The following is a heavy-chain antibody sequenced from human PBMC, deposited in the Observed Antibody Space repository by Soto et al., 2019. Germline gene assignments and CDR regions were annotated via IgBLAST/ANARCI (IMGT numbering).Heavy chain of an antibody. Sequence: SETLSLTCTVSGGSVSSSSSYWGWIRQPPGKGLEWIGTIYSGSTYYNPSLKSRVTISVDTSKNQFSLKLSSVAAADTAIYFCATTRGIAVGGSFDYWGQGTLVTVSS. V-gene: IGHV4-39*01. CDR2: IYSGST. CDR1: GGSVSSSSSY. CDR3: ATTRGIAVGGSFDY. J-gene: IGHJ4*02. D-gene: IGHD6-13*01.